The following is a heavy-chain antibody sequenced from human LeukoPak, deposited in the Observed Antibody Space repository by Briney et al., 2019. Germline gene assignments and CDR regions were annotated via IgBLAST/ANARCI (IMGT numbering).Heavy chain of an antibody. CDR1: GYPFTGYY. Sequence: GASVKVSCKASGYPFTGYYKHWVRQAPRQGLELMGWINPNSGGTNYAQKFQSRGTMTRDTSISTAYMELSRLGSDDTAVYYCARDGDAGAFDIGGQGTMVSVSS. CDR3: ARDGDAGAFDI. CDR2: INPNSGGT. J-gene: IGHJ3*02. D-gene: IGHD7-27*01. V-gene: IGHV1-2*02.